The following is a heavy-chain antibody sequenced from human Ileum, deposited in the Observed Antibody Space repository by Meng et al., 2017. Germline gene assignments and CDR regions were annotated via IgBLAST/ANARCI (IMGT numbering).Heavy chain of an antibody. D-gene: IGHD3-22*01. J-gene: IGHJ5*02. CDR2: IKEDGSGN. Sequence: GESLKISCAASGFIFSNYWMSWVRQAPGKGLEWVAIIKEDGSGNYYVDSVKGRFTISRDNAKNSLYLQMNSRRAEDTAVYYCVRDFDNYDRSGYSDWFDPWGPGTLVTVSS. V-gene: IGHV3-7*01. CDR1: GFIFSNYW. CDR3: VRDFDNYDRSGYSDWFDP.